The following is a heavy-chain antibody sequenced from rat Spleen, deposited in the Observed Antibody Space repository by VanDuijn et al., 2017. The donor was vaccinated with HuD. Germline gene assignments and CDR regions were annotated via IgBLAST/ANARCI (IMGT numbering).Heavy chain of an antibody. D-gene: IGHD5-1*01. CDR2: ISSGGDNT. Sequence: EVQLVESGGDLVQPGRSLRLSCTASGFTFSDYDMAWVRQAPTKGREWIASISSGGDNTYYCDSVKGRFTVSRDDAKSTQYLQMDSLRSEDTATYYCTSRWDGFVYWGQGTLVTVSS. J-gene: IGHJ3*01. CDR1: GFTFSDYD. V-gene: IGHV5S23*01. CDR3: TSRWDGFVY.